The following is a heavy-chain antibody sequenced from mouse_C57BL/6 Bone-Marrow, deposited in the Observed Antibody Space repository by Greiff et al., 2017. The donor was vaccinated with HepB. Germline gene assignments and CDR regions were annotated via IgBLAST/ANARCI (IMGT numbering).Heavy chain of an antibody. D-gene: IGHD1-1*01. CDR1: GYTFTEYT. CDR3: ARHEAYYYGSSYYFDY. V-gene: IGHV1-62-2*01. CDR2: FYPGSGSI. J-gene: IGHJ2*01. Sequence: QVQLQQSGAELVKPGASVKLSCKASGYTFTEYTIHWVKQRSGQGLEWIGWFYPGSGSIKYNEKFKDKATLTADKSSSTVYMELSRLKSEDSAVYFCARHEAYYYGSSYYFDYWGQGTTLTVSS.